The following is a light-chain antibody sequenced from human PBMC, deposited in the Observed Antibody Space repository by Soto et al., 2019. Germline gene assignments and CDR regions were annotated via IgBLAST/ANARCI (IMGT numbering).Light chain of an antibody. CDR2: EVS. CDR1: SSDVGGCKF. Sequence: QSALTQPPSASGSPGQSVTISCTGTSSDVGGCKFVSWYQQYPGKAPKLIIYEVSKRTSGVPDRFSGFKPGNTASLTVSGLEVDDEADYYCSSCAVSNCPYVFGTGTKVTVL. CDR3: SSCAVSNCPYV. V-gene: IGLV2-8*01. J-gene: IGLJ1*01.